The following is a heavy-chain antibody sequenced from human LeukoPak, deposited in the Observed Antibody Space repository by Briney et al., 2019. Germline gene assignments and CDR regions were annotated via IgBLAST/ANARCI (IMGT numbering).Heavy chain of an antibody. CDR2: INHSGST. CDR3: ARRRLLGASDI. V-gene: IGHV4-34*01. D-gene: IGHD2-8*02. CDR1: GGSFSGYY. J-gene: IGHJ3*02. Sequence: SETLSLTCAVYGGSFSGYYWSWIRQPPGKGLEWIGEINHSGSTNYNPSLKSRVTISVDTSKNQFSLKLSSVTAADTAVYYCARRRLLGASDIWGQGTMVTVSS.